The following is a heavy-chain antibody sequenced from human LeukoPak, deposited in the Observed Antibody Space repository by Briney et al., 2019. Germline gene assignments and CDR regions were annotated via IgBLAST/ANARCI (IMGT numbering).Heavy chain of an antibody. Sequence: SQTLSLTCAVSGGSIGSGGYSWSWIRQPPGKGLEWIGYIYYSGSTYYNPSLKSRVTISVDTSKNQFSLKLSSVTAADTAVYYCARDREPNWYFDLWGRGTLVTVSS. J-gene: IGHJ2*01. CDR1: GGSIGSGGYS. V-gene: IGHV4-31*11. CDR2: IYYSGST. CDR3: ARDREPNWYFDL.